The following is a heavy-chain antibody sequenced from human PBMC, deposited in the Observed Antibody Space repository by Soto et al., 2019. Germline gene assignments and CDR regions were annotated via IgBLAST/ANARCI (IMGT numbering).Heavy chain of an antibody. CDR2: LFYTGST. CDR3: ARHMSGRDGNFDY. Sequence: QLQLQESGPGLVKPSETLSLTCTVSGGSITTNNYYWDWIRQPPGKGLEWIGNLFYTGSTYYNPSPQSRVTISIDPSKNQFPLNLSSVTAADTAVYYCARHMSGRDGNFDYWGQGTLVTVSS. D-gene: IGHD2-15*01. V-gene: IGHV4-39*01. J-gene: IGHJ4*02. CDR1: GGSITTNNYY.